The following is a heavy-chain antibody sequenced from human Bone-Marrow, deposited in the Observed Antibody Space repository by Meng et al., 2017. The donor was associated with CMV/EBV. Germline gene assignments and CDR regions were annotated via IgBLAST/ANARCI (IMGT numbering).Heavy chain of an antibody. CDR2: IYYSGTA. CDR1: GGSINNYF. V-gene: IGHV4-59*01. J-gene: IGHJ4*02. D-gene: IGHD3-3*01. CDR3: ARGQNTILAPVIMPDY. Sequence: SETLSLTCIVSGGSINNYFWTWIRQPPGRGLEWIGYIYYSGTANYNPSLKSRVTMSVDTSRNKFSLKVNSVTAADTAVYYCARGQNTILAPVIMPDYWGQGTLVTVSS.